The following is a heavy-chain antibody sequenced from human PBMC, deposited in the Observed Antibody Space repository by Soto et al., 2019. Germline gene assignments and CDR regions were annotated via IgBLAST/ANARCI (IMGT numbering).Heavy chain of an antibody. CDR1: GFTFSSYA. Sequence: PGGSLRLSCAASGFTFSSYAMNWVRQAPGKGLEWVSATGGSGSTTYYAGAVKGRFTISRDNSRNTLYLQMNSLRAEDTAVYYCAKVVATVVPNFDYWGQGTLVTVSS. D-gene: IGHD5-12*01. V-gene: IGHV3-23*01. J-gene: IGHJ4*02. CDR2: TGGSGSTT. CDR3: AKVVATVVPNFDY.